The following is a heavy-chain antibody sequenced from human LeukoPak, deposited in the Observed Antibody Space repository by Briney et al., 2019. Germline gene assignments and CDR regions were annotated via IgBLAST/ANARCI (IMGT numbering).Heavy chain of an antibody. CDR2: IYYRGST. Sequence: SETLSLTCTVSGGSISSSSYYWGWIRQPPGKGLEWIGSIYYRGSTYYNPSLKSRVTISVDTSKNQFSLKLSSVTAADTALYYCARDKSSGYDYWGQGTLVTVSS. V-gene: IGHV4-39*07. CDR1: GGSISSSSYY. J-gene: IGHJ4*02. CDR3: ARDKSSGYDY. D-gene: IGHD6-19*01.